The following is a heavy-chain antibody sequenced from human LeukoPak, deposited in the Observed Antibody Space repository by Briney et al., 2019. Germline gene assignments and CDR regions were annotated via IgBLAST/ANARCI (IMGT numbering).Heavy chain of an antibody. CDR2: ISYDGSNK. CDR1: GFTFDEYV. V-gene: IGHV3-30*03. CDR3: ARDLGPQWELPYYGMDV. J-gene: IGHJ6*02. D-gene: IGHD1-26*01. Sequence: GGSLRLSCAASGFTFDEYVMHWVRQAPGKGLEWVAVISYDGSNKYYADSVKGRFTISRDNSKNTLYLQMNSLRAEDTAVYYCARDLGPQWELPYYGMDVWGQGTTVTVSS.